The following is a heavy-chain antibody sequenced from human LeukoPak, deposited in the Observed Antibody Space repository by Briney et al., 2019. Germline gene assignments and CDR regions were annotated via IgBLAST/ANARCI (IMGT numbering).Heavy chain of an antibody. CDR1: GFTFSSYW. J-gene: IGHJ6*02. CDR3: ARDLSAISSGSNYYGMDV. D-gene: IGHD6-6*01. V-gene: IGHV3-7*01. CDR2: IKEDGSEQ. Sequence: GGSLRLSCAASGFTFSSYWMSWVRQAPGKGLEWVANIKEDGSEQYYVDSVEGRFTISRDNAKNSLYLQMNSLRAEDTAVYYCARDLSAISSGSNYYGMDVWGQGTTVTVSS.